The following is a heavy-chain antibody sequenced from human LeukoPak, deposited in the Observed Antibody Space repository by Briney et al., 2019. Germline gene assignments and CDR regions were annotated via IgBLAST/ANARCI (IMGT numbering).Heavy chain of an antibody. Sequence: SEPLSLTGTFSSVSMTNYYWGWIRPPPGKGVEGSGNIYYSGSTNYNHSLKTRITISVDKSKNRLSLKLNSVTAADTAVYYCARQNHDSSGLTSFDPWGQGTLVTVSS. D-gene: IGHD3-22*01. CDR1: SVSMTNYY. CDR3: ARQNHDSSGLTSFDP. CDR2: IYYSGST. J-gene: IGHJ5*02. V-gene: IGHV4-59*13.